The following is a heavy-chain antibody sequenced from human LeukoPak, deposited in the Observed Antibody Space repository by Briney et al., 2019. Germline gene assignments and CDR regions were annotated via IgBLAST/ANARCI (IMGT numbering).Heavy chain of an antibody. Sequence: PGGSLRLSCAASGFTFSSFGMHWVRQAPGKGLEWVAVVSYDESHKYYADSVKGRFTVSRDNSRSTLYLQMNSLRAEDTAVYYCAKTSSYDFWSGSFYYMDVWGKGTTVTVSS. CDR2: VSYDESHK. CDR3: AKTSSYDFWSGSFYYMDV. D-gene: IGHD3-3*01. V-gene: IGHV3-30*18. CDR1: GFTFSSFG. J-gene: IGHJ6*03.